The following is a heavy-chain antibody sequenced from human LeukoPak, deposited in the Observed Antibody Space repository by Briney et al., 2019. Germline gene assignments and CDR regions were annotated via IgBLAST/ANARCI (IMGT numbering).Heavy chain of an antibody. CDR2: IYYSGST. Sequence: SETLSLTCTVSGGSISSSSYYLGWIRQPPGKGLEWIGSIYYSGSTYYNPSLKSRVTISVDTSKNQFSLKLSSVTAADTAVYYCARSTDDGYSYGHDYWGQGTLVTVSS. V-gene: IGHV4-39*01. CDR3: ARSTDDGYSYGHDY. J-gene: IGHJ4*02. CDR1: GGSISSSSYY. D-gene: IGHD5-18*01.